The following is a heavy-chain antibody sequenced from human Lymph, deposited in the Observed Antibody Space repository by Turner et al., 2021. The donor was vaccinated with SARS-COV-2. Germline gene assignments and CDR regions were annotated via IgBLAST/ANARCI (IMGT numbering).Heavy chain of an antibody. CDR2: IYSGGTT. Sequence: VQLVDTGGGLIQPGGSLRPSCAASGIIVSRNYMNWVRQAPGKGLEWVSVIYSGGTTYYADSVKGRYTISRDNSKNTLYLQMNSLRVEDTAVYYCARDLGTYGMDVWGQGTTVTVSS. D-gene: IGHD6-13*01. V-gene: IGHV3-53*02. CDR3: ARDLGTYGMDV. CDR1: GIIVSRNY. J-gene: IGHJ6*02.